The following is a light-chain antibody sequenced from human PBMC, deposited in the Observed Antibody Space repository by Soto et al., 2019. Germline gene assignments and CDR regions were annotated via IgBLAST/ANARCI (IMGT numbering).Light chain of an antibody. CDR1: QSCLYSSNNKNY. J-gene: IGKJ5*01. CDR3: QQYYSTPIT. V-gene: IGKV4-1*01. CDR2: WAS. Sequence: DIVMTQSPDSLAVSLGERATINCKSSQSCLYSSNNKNYLAWYQQKPGQPPKLLIYWASTRESGVPDRFSGSGSGTDFTLTISSLQAEDVAVYYCQQYYSTPITFGQGTRLEI.